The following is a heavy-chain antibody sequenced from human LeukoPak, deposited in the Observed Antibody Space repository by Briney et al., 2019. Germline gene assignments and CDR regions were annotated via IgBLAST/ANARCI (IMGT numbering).Heavy chain of an antibody. CDR1: GGSISSGSYY. D-gene: IGHD7-27*01. V-gene: IGHV4-61*02. CDR2: IYTSGST. CDR3: ARDGDTSFDI. Sequence: SQTLSLPCTVSGGSISSGSYYWSWIRQPAGKGLEWIGRIYTSGSTTYNPSLKSRVTISVDTSKNQFSLKLSSVTAADTAVYYCARDGDTSFDIWGQGTMVTVSS. J-gene: IGHJ3*02.